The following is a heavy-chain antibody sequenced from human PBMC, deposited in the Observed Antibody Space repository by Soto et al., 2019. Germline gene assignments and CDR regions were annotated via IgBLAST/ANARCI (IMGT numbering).Heavy chain of an antibody. CDR3: ASGLVEYSSSWYDY. D-gene: IGHD6-13*01. Sequence: EVQLVESGGGLVQPGGSLRLSCAASGFTFSSYWMHWVRQAPGKGLVWVSRINSDGSSTNYADSVKGRFTIPRDNAKYKLYLLMQSLSAEDTAVYYCASGLVEYSSSWYDYWGQGILVTVSS. CDR2: INSDGSST. J-gene: IGHJ4*02. V-gene: IGHV3-74*01. CDR1: GFTFSSYW.